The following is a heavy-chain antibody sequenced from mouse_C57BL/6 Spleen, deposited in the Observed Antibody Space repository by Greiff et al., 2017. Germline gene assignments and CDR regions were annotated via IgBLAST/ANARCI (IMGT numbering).Heavy chain of an antibody. J-gene: IGHJ4*01. D-gene: IGHD1-1*01. Sequence: QVQLMQSGPGLVQPSQCLSITCTVSGFSLTSYGVHWVRQSPGKGLEWLGVIWSGGSTDYNAAFISRLSISKDDSKSQVFFKMNSLQAEDTSIYYCARRYYYGSSSLAMDYWGQGTSVT. CDR1: GFSLTSYG. V-gene: IGHV2-2*01. CDR3: ARRYYYGSSSLAMDY. CDR2: IWSGGST.